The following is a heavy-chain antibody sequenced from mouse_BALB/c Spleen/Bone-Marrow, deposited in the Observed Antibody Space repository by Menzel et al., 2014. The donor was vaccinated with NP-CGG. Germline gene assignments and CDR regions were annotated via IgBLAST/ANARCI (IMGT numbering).Heavy chain of an antibody. V-gene: IGHV6-6*02. CDR1: GFTFSNYW. J-gene: IGHJ4*01. CDR3: TRRGRGYAMDY. Sequence: EVMLVESGGGLVQPGGSMKLSCVASGFTFSNYWMNWVRQSPEKGLEWVAEIRLKSNNYATHYAESVKGRFTISRDDSKISVYLQMNNLRAEDTGIYYGTRRGRGYAMDYWGQGTSVTVSS. CDR2: IRLKSNNYAT.